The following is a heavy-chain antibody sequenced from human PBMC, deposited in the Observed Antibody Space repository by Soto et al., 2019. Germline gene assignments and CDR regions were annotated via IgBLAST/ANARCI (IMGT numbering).Heavy chain of an antibody. D-gene: IGHD3-10*01. Sequence: GASVKVSCKASGYTFTSYAIHWVRQAPGQRLEWVGWINAGNGNTKYSQKFQGRVTITRDTSASTAYMELSSLRSEDTAVYYCARDAAKRGRIDNYGSGSIERFDYWGQGTLVTVSS. V-gene: IGHV1-3*01. CDR1: GYTFTSYA. J-gene: IGHJ4*02. CDR2: INAGNGNT. CDR3: ARDAAKRGRIDNYGSGSIERFDY.